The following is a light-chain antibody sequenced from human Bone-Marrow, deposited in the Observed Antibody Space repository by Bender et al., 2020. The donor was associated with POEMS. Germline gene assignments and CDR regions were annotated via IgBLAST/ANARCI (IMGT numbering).Light chain of an antibody. J-gene: IGLJ2*01. V-gene: IGLV2-23*02. Sequence: QSALTQPASVSGSPGQSITISCTGTSSDVGTYNYVSWYQQHPGKVPKLLIYEVNRRPSGVPDRFSGSKSGNTASLTISGLQAEDEADYYCCSYAGSRTLIFGGGTKLTVL. CDR3: CSYAGSRTLI. CDR2: EVN. CDR1: SSDVGTYNY.